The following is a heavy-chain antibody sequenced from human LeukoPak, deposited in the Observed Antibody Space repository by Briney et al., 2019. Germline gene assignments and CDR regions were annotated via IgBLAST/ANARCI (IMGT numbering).Heavy chain of an antibody. CDR2: ISSNGGST. V-gene: IGHV3-64D*09. CDR1: GFSFSRYA. J-gene: IGHJ4*02. Sequence: PGGSLRLSCSASGFSFSRYAMHWVRQAPGKGLEYVSAISSNGGSTYYADSVKGRFTISRDNSKNTLYLQMSSLRAGDTAVYYCATTYYYDSSGYYPFDYWGQGTLVTVSS. D-gene: IGHD3-22*01. CDR3: ATTYYYDSSGYYPFDY.